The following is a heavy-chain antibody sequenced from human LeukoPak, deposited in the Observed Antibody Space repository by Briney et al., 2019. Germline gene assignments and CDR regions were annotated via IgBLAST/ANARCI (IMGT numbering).Heavy chain of an antibody. CDR2: TNEKRKST. J-gene: IGHJ3*02. D-gene: IGHD3-10*01. V-gene: IGHV4-34*01. Sequence: SETLSLTCAVYGGSLSDYYWSWIRLPPGKGLEWLGETNEKRKSTNYNPSLKSRVTISVDTSKNQFSLKLSSVTAADTAVYYCARTPYYYNIWGQGTMVTVSS. CDR3: ARTPYYYNI. CDR1: GGSLSDYY.